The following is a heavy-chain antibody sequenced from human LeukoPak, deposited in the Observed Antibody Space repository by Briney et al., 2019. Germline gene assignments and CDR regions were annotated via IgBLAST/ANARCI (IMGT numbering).Heavy chain of an antibody. CDR2: INHSGGT. CDR3: ARDTLVFISDYPGYYHYMDV. CDR1: GGSFSGFF. Sequence: SETLSLTCAVYGGSFSGFFWNWIRQPPGKGLEWIGEINHSGGTNYNPSLKSRVTISVDTSRNQFSLKLRSVTAADTAVYFCARDTLVFISDYPGYYHYMDVWGKGTTVTVSS. V-gene: IGHV4-34*01. D-gene: IGHD4-17*01. J-gene: IGHJ6*03.